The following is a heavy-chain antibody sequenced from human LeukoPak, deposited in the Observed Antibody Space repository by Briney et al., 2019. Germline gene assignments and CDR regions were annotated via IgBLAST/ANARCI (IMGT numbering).Heavy chain of an antibody. J-gene: IGHJ5*02. CDR3: ARDRIAARPSTWFAP. CDR1: GYTFTDYY. D-gene: IGHD6-6*01. CDR2: INPNCGGT. Sequence: ASVKVSCQASGYTFTDYYMDLVRQAPGQGLEWMGWINPNCGGTSYAQKFKGRVTMTRDTSISTAYMELSRLRSDDTAVYYCARDRIAARPSTWFAPWGQGTLVTVSS. V-gene: IGHV1-2*02.